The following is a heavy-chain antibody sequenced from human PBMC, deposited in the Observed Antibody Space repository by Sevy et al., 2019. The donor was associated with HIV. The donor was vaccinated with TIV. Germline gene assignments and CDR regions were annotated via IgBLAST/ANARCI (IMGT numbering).Heavy chain of an antibody. CDR2: INHSGST. J-gene: IGHJ4*02. Sequence: SETLSLTCAVYGGSFSGYYCSWIRQPPGKGLEWIGEINHSGSTNYNPSLKSRVTISVDTSKNQFSLKLSSVTAADTAVYYCARGRGGDYYDSSGYQEVIFDYWGQGTLVTVSS. V-gene: IGHV4-34*01. D-gene: IGHD3-22*01. CDR1: GGSFSGYY. CDR3: ARGRGGDYYDSSGYQEVIFDY.